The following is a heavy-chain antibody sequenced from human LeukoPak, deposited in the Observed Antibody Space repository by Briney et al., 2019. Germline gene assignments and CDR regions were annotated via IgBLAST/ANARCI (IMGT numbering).Heavy chain of an antibody. V-gene: IGHV4-34*01. D-gene: IGHD2-21*01. J-gene: IGHJ3*01. Sequence: TTSETLSLTCAVYGGSFSGYFWSWIRQPPGKGLEWIGEINHRGSTNYNPSLKSRVTISVDTSKNQFSLNLSTVTAADTAVYYCCGGYLADAFDVWGHGTMVTVSS. CDR1: GGSFSGYF. CDR2: INHRGST. CDR3: CGGYLADAFDV.